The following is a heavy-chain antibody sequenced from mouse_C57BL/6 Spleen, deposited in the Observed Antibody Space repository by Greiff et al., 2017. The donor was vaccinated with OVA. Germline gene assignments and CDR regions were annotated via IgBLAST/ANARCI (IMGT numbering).Heavy chain of an antibody. J-gene: IGHJ2*01. D-gene: IGHD1-1*01. CDR3: ARGDYYGSSPFDY. Sequence: QVQLKESGPELVKPGASVKISCKASGYAFSSSWMNWVKQRPGKGLEWIGRIYPGDGDTNYNGKFKGKATLTADKSSSTAYMQLSSLTSEDSAVYFCARGDYYGSSPFDYWGQGTTLTVSS. V-gene: IGHV1-82*01. CDR1: GYAFSSSW. CDR2: IYPGDGDT.